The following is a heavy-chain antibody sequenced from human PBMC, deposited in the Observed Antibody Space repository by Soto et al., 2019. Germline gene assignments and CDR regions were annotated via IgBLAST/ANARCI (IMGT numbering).Heavy chain of an antibody. Sequence: PGGSLRLSCATSGYAFEDYAMHWVRQVPGKCLEWVSLISWDGESTYYADPVKGRFTVSRDNSEKSLYLQMNSVRVDDTALYYCAKVGQLDITTGHAYFDHWGQGXLVTVSS. J-gene: IGHJ4*02. CDR1: GYAFEDYA. CDR3: AKVGQLDITTGHAYFDH. CDR2: ISWDGEST. V-gene: IGHV3-43D*04. D-gene: IGHD5-12*01.